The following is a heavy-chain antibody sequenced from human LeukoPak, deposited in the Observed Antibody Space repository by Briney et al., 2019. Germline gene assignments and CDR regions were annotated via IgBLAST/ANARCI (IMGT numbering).Heavy chain of an antibody. Sequence: GRSLRLSCAASGFTFSSYAMHWVRQALAKGLEWVAVISYDGSNKYYADSVKGPFTISRDNSKNTLYLKMNSLRAEDTAVYYCARDFYDSSGYRGYFQHWGQGTLVSVSS. CDR3: ARDFYDSSGYRGYFQH. D-gene: IGHD3-22*01. CDR2: ISYDGSNK. CDR1: GFTFSSYA. J-gene: IGHJ1*01. V-gene: IGHV3-30-3*01.